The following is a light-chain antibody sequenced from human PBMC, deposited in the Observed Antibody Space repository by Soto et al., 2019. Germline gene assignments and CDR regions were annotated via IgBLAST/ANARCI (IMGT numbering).Light chain of an antibody. J-gene: IGKJ1*01. V-gene: IGKV3-20*01. Sequence: DIELTQSSGTLSLSPGQRATLSCRASQTVSDSYLAWFQQQPGQTPRLLISLAITRAAGVPCRFSGSGSGTDFALTINSLEPEDFAVYYCLHSDPSPWAFGQGTKVDIK. CDR2: LAI. CDR3: LHSDPSPWA. CDR1: QTVSDSY.